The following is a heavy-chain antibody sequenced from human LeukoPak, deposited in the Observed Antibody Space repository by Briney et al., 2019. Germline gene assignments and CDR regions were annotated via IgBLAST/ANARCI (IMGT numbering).Heavy chain of an antibody. CDR1: GFTFSSYG. CDR2: ISYDGSNK. CDR3: AKAAYDCSSTSCYGPGGFDP. V-gene: IGHV3-30*18. Sequence: GGSLRLSCAASGFTFSSYGMHWVRQAPGKGLEWVAFISYDGSNKYYADSVKGRFTISRDNSKNTLYLQMNSLRAEDKAVYYCAKAAYDCSSTSCYGPGGFDPWGQGTLVTVSS. D-gene: IGHD2-2*01. J-gene: IGHJ5*02.